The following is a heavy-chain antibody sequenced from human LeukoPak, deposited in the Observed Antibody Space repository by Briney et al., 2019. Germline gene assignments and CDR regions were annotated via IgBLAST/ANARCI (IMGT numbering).Heavy chain of an antibody. CDR3: AAAAAIRDYWYFDL. Sequence: SVKVSCKASGFTFTSSAAQWVRQARGQRLEWIGWIVVGSGNTNYAQKFQERVTITRDMSTSTAYMELSSLRSEDTAVYYCAAAAAIRDYWYFDLWGRGTLVTVSS. J-gene: IGHJ2*01. D-gene: IGHD2-2*01. CDR2: IVVGSGNT. V-gene: IGHV1-58*01. CDR1: GFTFTSSA.